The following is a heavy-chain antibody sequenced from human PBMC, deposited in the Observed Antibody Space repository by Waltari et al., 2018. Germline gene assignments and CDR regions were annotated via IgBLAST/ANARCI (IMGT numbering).Heavy chain of an antibody. V-gene: IGHV4-39*07. CDR1: GGSISSSSYY. Sequence: QLQLQESGPGLVKPSETLSLTCTVSGGSISSSSYYWGWIRQPPGKGLEWIGSIYYSGSTYYNPSLKSRVTISVDTSKNQFSLKLGSVTAADTAVYYCARDAGYDFPPDPWGQGTLVTVSS. D-gene: IGHD3-3*01. J-gene: IGHJ5*02. CDR3: ARDAGYDFPPDP. CDR2: IYYSGST.